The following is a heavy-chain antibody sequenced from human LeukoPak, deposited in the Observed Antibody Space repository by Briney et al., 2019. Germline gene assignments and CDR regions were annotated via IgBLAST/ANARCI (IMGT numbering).Heavy chain of an antibody. D-gene: IGHD2-2*01. V-gene: IGHV3-7*03. CDR3: ARVPISTTSYHNDY. Sequence: GASLRLSCAASGFTFSSYWMSWVRQAPGKGLEWVANIKQDGIEKYYVDSVKGRFTISRDNAKNSLYLQMNSLRAGDTAVYYCARVPISTTSYHNDYWGQGTLVTVSS. CDR1: GFTFSSYW. CDR2: IKQDGIEK. J-gene: IGHJ4*02.